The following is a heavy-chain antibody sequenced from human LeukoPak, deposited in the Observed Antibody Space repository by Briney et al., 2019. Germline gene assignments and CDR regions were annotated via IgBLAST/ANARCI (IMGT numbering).Heavy chain of an antibody. Sequence: PGGSLRLSCAASGFTITTNYMNWVRQAPGKGLEWVSVIYGDDETNYADSVKGRFTISRDNSKNTLYLQMNSLRADDTAVYYCAREAVMPVAPVKIGTSDRPLYEYYGLDAWGQGTTVTVS. CDR1: GFTITTNY. V-gene: IGHV3-53*01. CDR2: IYGDDET. CDR3: AREAVMPVAPVKIGTSDRPLYEYYGLDA. J-gene: IGHJ6*02. D-gene: IGHD1/OR15-1a*01.